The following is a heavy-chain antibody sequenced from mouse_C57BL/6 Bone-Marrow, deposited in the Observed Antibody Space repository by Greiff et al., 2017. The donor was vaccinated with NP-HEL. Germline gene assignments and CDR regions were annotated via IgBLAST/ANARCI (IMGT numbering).Heavy chain of an antibody. CDR1: GYTFTSYW. D-gene: IGHD2-5*01. CDR2: IDPSDSYT. J-gene: IGHJ3*01. CDR3: AREGSNYGFFAY. Sequence: VQLQQSGAELVMPGASVKLSCKASGYTFTSYWMHWVKQRPGQGLEWIGEIDPSDSYTNYNQKFKGKSTLTVDKSSSTAYMQLSSLTSEDSAVYYCAREGSNYGFFAYWGQGTLVTVSA. V-gene: IGHV1-69*01.